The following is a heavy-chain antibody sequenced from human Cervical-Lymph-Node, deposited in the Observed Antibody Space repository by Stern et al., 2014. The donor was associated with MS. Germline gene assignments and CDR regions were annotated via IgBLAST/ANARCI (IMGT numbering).Heavy chain of an antibody. Sequence: QVQLQESGPGLVKPSQTLSLTCSVSSGSISSGFYYWSWIRQPAGRGLEWIGRIYATGSTNYNPSLKSRVTISVATTKNQSSLKLSSVTAADTAVYYCARGETSSWGYYFDHWGQGTRVTVSS. D-gene: IGHD6-13*01. V-gene: IGHV4-61*02. J-gene: IGHJ4*02. CDR1: SGSISSGFYY. CDR3: ARGETSSWGYYFDH. CDR2: IYATGST.